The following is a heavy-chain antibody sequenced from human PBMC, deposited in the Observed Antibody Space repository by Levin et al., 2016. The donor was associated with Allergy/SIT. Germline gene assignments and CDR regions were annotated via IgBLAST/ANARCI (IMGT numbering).Heavy chain of an antibody. Sequence: RQAPGKGLEWIGYIYYSGSTNYNPSLKSRVTISVDTSKNQFSLKLSSVTAADTAVYYCARAGLGYCSGGSCYDYWGQGTLVTVSS. CDR3: ARAGLGYCSGGSCYDY. D-gene: IGHD2-15*01. CDR2: IYYSGST. V-gene: IGHV4-59*01. J-gene: IGHJ4*02.